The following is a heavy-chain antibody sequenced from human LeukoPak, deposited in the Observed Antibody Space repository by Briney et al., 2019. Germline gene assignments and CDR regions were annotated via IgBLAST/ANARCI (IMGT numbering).Heavy chain of an antibody. CDR2: ISGSGGST. V-gene: IGHV3-23*01. J-gene: IGHJ4*02. Sequence: PGGSLRLSCAASGFTFSSYAMTWVRQAPGKGLEWVSGISGSGGSTYYVDSVKGRFTISRDNSMNTQYLQMNSLRAEDTAVYYCAKPPEYCRSTNCPTDYWGQGTLVTVSS. CDR1: GFTFSSYA. CDR3: AKPPEYCRSTNCPTDY. D-gene: IGHD2-2*01.